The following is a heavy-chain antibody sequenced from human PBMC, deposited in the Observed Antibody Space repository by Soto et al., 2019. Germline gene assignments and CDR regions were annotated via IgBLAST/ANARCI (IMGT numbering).Heavy chain of an antibody. CDR1: GGTFSSYA. V-gene: IGHV1-69*13. CDR2: IIPIFGTA. D-gene: IGHD4-17*01. CDR3: AMRMTTVTRAFDY. J-gene: IGHJ4*02. Sequence: SVKVSCKASGGTFSSYAISWVRQAPGQGLEWMGGIIPIFGTANYAQKFQGRVTITADESTSTAYMELSSLRSEDTAVYYCAMRMTTVTRAFDYWGQGTLVTVSS.